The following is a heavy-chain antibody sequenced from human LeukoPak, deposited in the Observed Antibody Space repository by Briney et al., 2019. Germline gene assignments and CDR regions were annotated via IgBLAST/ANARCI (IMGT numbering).Heavy chain of an antibody. CDR2: INHSGST. CDR3: ARGHSSSWYYFDY. CDR1: GGSFSGYY. V-gene: IGHV4-34*01. D-gene: IGHD6-13*01. J-gene: IGHJ4*02. Sequence: SETLSLTCAVYGGSFSGYYWSWIRQPPGKGLEWIGEINHSGSTNYNPSLKSRVTISVDTSKNQFSLKLNSVTAADTAVYYCARGHSSSWYYFDYWGQGTLVTVSS.